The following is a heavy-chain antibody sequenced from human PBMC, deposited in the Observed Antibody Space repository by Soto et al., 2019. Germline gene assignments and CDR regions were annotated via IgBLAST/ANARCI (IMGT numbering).Heavy chain of an antibody. V-gene: IGHV4-4*02. CDR1: GGAISSSKW. Sequence: QVQLQESGPGLVKPSGTLSLTCAVSGGAISSSKWCSWVRQPPGKGLAWIGEIYQSGSTNYNPSLESRVRMSVDKSRNQFSLKFTSVSAADTAVYYCARASATIAAAAIFDYWGQGTLVTVSS. CDR3: ARASATIAAAAIFDY. CDR2: IYQSGST. D-gene: IGHD6-13*01. J-gene: IGHJ4*02.